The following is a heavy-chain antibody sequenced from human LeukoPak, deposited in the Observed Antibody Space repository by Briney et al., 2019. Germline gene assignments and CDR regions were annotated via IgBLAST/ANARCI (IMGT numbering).Heavy chain of an antibody. CDR2: ISSSSSYI. V-gene: IGHV3-21*01. Sequence: GGSLRLSCAASGFTFSSYSMNWVRQAPGKGLEWVSSISSSSSYIYYADSVKGRFTISRDNAKNSLYLQMNSLIAEDTAVYYCARVGFGEFDYWGQGTLVTVSS. CDR1: GFTFSSYS. J-gene: IGHJ4*02. CDR3: ARVGFGEFDY. D-gene: IGHD3-10*01.